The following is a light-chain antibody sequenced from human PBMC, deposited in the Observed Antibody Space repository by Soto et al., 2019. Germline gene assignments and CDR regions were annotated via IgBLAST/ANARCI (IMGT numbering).Light chain of an antibody. CDR2: DAS. CDR1: QSISSW. V-gene: IGKV1-5*01. J-gene: IGKJ4*01. Sequence: DSQMTQSPSTLSLSVVDRFTITVLAIQSISSWLALYQQKPGKAPKILIYDASSLESCPPLRFSGSGSATDFTLTISRLQPDDFATYYCQEYSSYSTFGGGPKVDIK. CDR3: QEYSSYST.